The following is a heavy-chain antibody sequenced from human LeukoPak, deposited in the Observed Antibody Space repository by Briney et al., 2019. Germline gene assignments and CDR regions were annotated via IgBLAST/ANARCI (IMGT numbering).Heavy chain of an antibody. CDR2: ISSDGSST. CDR1: GFTFSSYW. J-gene: IGHJ6*02. CDR3: ARESGLRWFGDV. V-gene: IGHV3-74*01. Sequence: GGSLRLSCAASGFTFSSYWMHWVRQAPGKGLVWVSRISSDGSSTYYADSVRGRFTISRDNAKNTLYLQMNSLRAEDTAVYYCARESGLRWFGDVWGQGTTVTVS. D-gene: IGHD3-10*01.